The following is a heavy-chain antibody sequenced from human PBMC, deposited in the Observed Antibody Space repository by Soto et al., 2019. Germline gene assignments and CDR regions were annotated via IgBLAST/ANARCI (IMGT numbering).Heavy chain of an antibody. V-gene: IGHV3-30*18. J-gene: IGHJ4*02. CDR2: ISYDGSNK. CDR1: GFTYSTYT. Sequence: GGSLRLSCAASGFTYSTYTMHWVRQAPGKGLEWVAVISYDGSNKYYADSVKGRFTISRDNSKNTLYLQMNSLRAEDTAVYYCAKDRSWAAFDYWGQGTLVTVSS. D-gene: IGHD6-13*01. CDR3: AKDRSWAAFDY.